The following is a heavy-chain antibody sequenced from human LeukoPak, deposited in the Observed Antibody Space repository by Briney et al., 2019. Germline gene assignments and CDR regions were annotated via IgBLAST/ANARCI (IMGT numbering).Heavy chain of an antibody. Sequence: GGSLRLSCAASGFTFSSYGMHWVRQAPGKGLEWVAVIWYDGSNKYYADSVKGRFTISRDNAKNSLYLEMNSLTVEDTAVYYCARQKRTFDYWGRGTLVTVS. CDR2: IWYDGSNK. J-gene: IGHJ4*02. V-gene: IGHV3-33*01. CDR3: ARQKRTFDY. CDR1: GFTFSSYG.